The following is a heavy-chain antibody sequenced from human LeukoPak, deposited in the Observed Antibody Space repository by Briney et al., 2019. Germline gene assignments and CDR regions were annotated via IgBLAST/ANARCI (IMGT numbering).Heavy chain of an antibody. J-gene: IGHJ6*02. V-gene: IGHV4-61*01. CDR3: ATDYSNFYGMDV. CDR2: IQNSART. CDR1: GGSVNSGSYF. Sequence: SETLSLTCTVSGGSVNSGSYFWSCIRQPPGKGLEWIGYIQNSARTNYNPSLESRVTISVDSSKDQFSLRLSSVTAADTAVYYCATDYSNFYGMDVWGQGTTVTVSS. D-gene: IGHD4-11*01.